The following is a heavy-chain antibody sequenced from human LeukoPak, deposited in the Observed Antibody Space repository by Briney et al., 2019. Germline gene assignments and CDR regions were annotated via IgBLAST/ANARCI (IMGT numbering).Heavy chain of an antibody. CDR2: IDSSGSYT. CDR1: GFTFSSYA. J-gene: IGHJ4*02. Sequence: GGSLRLSRAVSGFTFSSYAMSWVRQAPGKGLEWVSAIDSSGSYTWYGDSVKGRFTISRDNSKNTLYLQMNSLRAEDTAVYYCAKGSAGGRPYYFDYWGQGTLVPVSS. V-gene: IGHV3-23*05. D-gene: IGHD6-13*01. CDR3: AKGSAGGRPYYFDY.